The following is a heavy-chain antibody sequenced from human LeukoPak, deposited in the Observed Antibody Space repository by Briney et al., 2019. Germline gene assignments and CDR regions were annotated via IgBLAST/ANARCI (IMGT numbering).Heavy chain of an antibody. D-gene: IGHD4-17*01. J-gene: IGHJ4*02. V-gene: IGHV4-38-2*01. CDR2: IYHSGST. CDR3: ARAVTSTEGY. CDR1: GYSISSGYY. Sequence: SETLSLTCAVSGYSISSGYYWGWIRQPPGKGLEWIGSIYHSGSTYYNPSLKSRVTISVDTSKNQFSLKLSSVTAADTAVYYCARAVTSTEGYWGQGTLVTVSS.